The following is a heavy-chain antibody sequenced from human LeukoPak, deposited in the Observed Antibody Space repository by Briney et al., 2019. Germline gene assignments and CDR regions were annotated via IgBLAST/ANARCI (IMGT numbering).Heavy chain of an antibody. CDR3: ARDSIAQLELGDLDY. J-gene: IGHJ4*02. Sequence: GGSLRLSCAASGFTFSSYAMHWVRQAPGKGLEWVAVISYDGSNKYYADSVKGRFTISRDNSKNTLYLQMNSLRAEDTAAYYCARDSIAQLELGDLDYWGQGTLVTVSS. V-gene: IGHV3-30-3*01. D-gene: IGHD6-13*01. CDR1: GFTFSSYA. CDR2: ISYDGSNK.